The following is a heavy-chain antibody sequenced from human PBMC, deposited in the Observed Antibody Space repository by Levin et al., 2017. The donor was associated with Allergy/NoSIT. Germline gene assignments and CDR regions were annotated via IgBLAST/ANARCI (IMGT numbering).Heavy chain of an antibody. J-gene: IGHJ5*02. D-gene: IGHD2-15*01. Sequence: GESLKISCAASGFSFSSYVMIWVRQAPGKGLEWVSVISGSGGSTYYADSVKGRFTISRDNSKNTLYLQMNSLRAEDTAVYYCAKSGGGFDLWGQGTLVTVSS. CDR3: AKSGGGFDL. V-gene: IGHV3-23*01. CDR1: GFSFSSYV. CDR2: ISGSGGST.